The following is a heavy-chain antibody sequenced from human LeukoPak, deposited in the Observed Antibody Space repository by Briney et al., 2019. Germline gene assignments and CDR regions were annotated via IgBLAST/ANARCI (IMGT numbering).Heavy chain of an antibody. V-gene: IGHV4-4*07. CDR1: GASISNYF. CDR3: AREPGDY. J-gene: IGHJ4*02. Sequence: SETLSLTCTVSGASISNYFWSWIRQPAGRGLEWIGRIDSTGSSNSNPSLKSRITMSVDTSKNQLSLNLSSVTAADTAVYHCAREPGDYWGQGTLVTVSS. CDR2: IDSTGSS.